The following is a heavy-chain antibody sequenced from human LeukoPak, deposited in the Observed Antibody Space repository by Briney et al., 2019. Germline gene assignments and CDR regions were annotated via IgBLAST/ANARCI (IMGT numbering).Heavy chain of an antibody. CDR3: ARGVQEYLFDY. D-gene: IGHD6-6*01. Sequence: ANYAQKFQGRVTITTDESTSTAYMELSTLRSEDTAVYYRARGVQEYLFDYWRQGTLVTVSS. J-gene: IGHJ4*02. CDR2: A. V-gene: IGHV1-69*05.